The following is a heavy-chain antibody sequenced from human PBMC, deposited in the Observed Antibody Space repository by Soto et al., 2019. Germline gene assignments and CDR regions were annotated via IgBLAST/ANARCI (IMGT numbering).Heavy chain of an antibody. CDR1: GFMFGTSG. CDR2: IWLDGSQR. Sequence: GGSLRLSCEASGFMFGTSGMHWVRQAAGKGLEWVSGIWLDGSQRYYSDSVKGRFTISRDNYKNTLFLQMNSLRVEDTAVYFCARDASGTTSFLASWGQGTLVTVSS. J-gene: IGHJ5*01. D-gene: IGHD1-1*01. CDR3: ARDASGTTSFLAS. V-gene: IGHV3-33*01.